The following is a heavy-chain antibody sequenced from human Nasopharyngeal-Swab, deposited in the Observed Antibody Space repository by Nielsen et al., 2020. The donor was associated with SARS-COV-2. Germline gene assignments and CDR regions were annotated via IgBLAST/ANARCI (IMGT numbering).Heavy chain of an antibody. J-gene: IGHJ4*02. CDR2: IYYSGST. CDR3: ATGRGGPYPYFDY. D-gene: IGHD4-23*01. V-gene: IGHV4-39*01. Sequence: WIRQPPGKGLEWIGSIYYSGSTFYNPSLKSRVTMSVDTSNHQFSLKLSSVTAADTAVYYCATGRGGPYPYFDYWGQGTLVTVSS.